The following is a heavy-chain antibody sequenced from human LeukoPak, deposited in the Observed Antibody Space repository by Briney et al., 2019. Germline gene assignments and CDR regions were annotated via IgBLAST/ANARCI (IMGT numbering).Heavy chain of an antibody. J-gene: IGHJ3*02. D-gene: IGHD3-22*01. CDR2: ISYDGSNK. CDR3: AREEKGSGYDVFDI. V-gene: IGHV3-30*04. Sequence: GRSLRLSCAASGFTFSSYAMHWVRQAPGKGLEWVAVISYDGSNKYYADSVKGRFTISRDNAKNSLYLQMNSLRAEDTAIYYCAREEKGSGYDVFDIWGQGTMVTVSS. CDR1: GFTFSSYA.